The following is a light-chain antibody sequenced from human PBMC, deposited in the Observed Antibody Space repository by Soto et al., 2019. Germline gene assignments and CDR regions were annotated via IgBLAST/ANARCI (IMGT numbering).Light chain of an antibody. CDR1: QSVNGF. V-gene: IGKV3-15*01. CDR3: LQYYACPWT. Sequence: EIVMTQSPGTLSVFPGESVTLSCRASQSVNGFLDWFQHKPGQAPRLVLKRIFIRAIGVPAMFSGSGSETEFTLTINGLQSEDSGVYYCLQYYACPWTFGQGTTAEIK. CDR2: RIF. J-gene: IGKJ1*01.